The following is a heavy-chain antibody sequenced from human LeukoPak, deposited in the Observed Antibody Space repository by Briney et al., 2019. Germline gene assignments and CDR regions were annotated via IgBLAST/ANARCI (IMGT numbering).Heavy chain of an antibody. CDR2: IKQDGSEK. J-gene: IGHJ4*02. Sequence: GGSLRLSCAASGFTFSSYWMSWVRQAPGKGLEWVANIKQDGSEKYYVDSVKGRFTISRDNAKNSLYLQMNSLRAEDTAVYYCAKDLLGSGYPFDYWGQGTLVTVSS. CDR3: AKDLLGSGYPFDY. V-gene: IGHV3-7*05. CDR1: GFTFSSYW. D-gene: IGHD3-3*01.